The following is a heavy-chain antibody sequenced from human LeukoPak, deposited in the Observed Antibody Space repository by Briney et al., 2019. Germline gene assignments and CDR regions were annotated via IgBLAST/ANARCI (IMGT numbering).Heavy chain of an antibody. V-gene: IGHV4-59*02. Sequence: SETLSLTCTVSGGSVSDYYWSWIRQSPGKGLEWIGYIYYTGSSSYNPSLRSRVTISADTSKNQFSLKLSSVTAADTAVYYCAREGFVAATRGYYYYYMDVWGKGTTVTVSS. CDR1: GGSVSDYY. J-gene: IGHJ6*03. CDR3: AREGFVAATRGYYYYYMDV. CDR2: IYYTGSS. D-gene: IGHD2-15*01.